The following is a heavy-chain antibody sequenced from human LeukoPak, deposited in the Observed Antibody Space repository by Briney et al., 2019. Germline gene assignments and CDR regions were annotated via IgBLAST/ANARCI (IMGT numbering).Heavy chain of an antibody. CDR1: GYTFTSYD. CDR2: MNPNSGNT. D-gene: IGHD2-2*01. V-gene: IGHV1-8*01. J-gene: IGHJ4*02. CDR3: ARDSVYCSSTSCYYFDY. Sequence: ASVKVSCKASGYTFTSYDINWVRQATGQGLEWMGWMNPNSGNTGYAQKFQGRVTITRDTSASTAYMELSSLRSEDTAVYYCARDSVYCSSTSCYYFDYWGQGTLVTVSS.